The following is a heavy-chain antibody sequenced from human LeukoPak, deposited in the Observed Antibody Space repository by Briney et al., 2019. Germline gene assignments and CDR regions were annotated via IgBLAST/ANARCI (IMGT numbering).Heavy chain of an antibody. J-gene: IGHJ6*02. V-gene: IGHV1-69*13. CDR3: ARDQGDDILTGYSANYYYYGMDV. Sequence: GASVKVSCKASGGTFSSHALSWVRQAPGQGLEWMGGIIPMFGTTNYAPKFQGRVTITADESTSTAYMELSSLTSEDTAVYYCARDQGDDILTGYSANYYYYGMDVWGQGTTVTVS. CDR1: GGTFSSHA. CDR2: IIPMFGTT. D-gene: IGHD3-9*01.